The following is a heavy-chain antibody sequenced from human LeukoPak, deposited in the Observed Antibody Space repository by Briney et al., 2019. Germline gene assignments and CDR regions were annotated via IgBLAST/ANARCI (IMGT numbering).Heavy chain of an antibody. CDR3: AKDLGYCSSTSCYAYWYFDL. V-gene: IGHV3-23*01. D-gene: IGHD2-2*01. J-gene: IGHJ2*01. CDR2: ISGSGGST. Sequence: GGSLRLSCAASGFTFSSYAMSWVRQAPGKGLEWVSAISGSGGSTYYADSVKGRFTISRDNSKNTLYLQMNSLRAEDTAVYYCAKDLGYCSSTSCYAYWYFDLWGRGPRVTVSS. CDR1: GFTFSSYA.